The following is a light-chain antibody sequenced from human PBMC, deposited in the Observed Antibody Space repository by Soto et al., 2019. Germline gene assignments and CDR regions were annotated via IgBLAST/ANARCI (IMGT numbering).Light chain of an antibody. J-gene: IGLJ1*01. V-gene: IGLV2-14*01. CDR2: DVS. Sequence: QSVLTQPASVSGSPGQSITISCTGTSSDVGSYEFVSWYQQHPDNAPKLIIYDVSDRPSGESSRFSGSKSANTASPTISGLQAEDEADYYCSSYTSSGTYVFGTGTKVTVL. CDR1: SSDVGSYEF. CDR3: SSYTSSGTYV.